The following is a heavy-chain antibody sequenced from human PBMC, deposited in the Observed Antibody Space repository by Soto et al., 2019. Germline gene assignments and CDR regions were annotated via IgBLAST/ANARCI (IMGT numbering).Heavy chain of an antibody. CDR1: GFTFSSYG. J-gene: IGHJ4*02. CDR3: AKDSRWGTYDSSGYYFDY. V-gene: IGHV3-30*18. Sequence: PGGSLRLSCAASGFTFSSYGMHRVRQAPGKGLEWVAVISYDGSNKYYADSVKGRFTISRDNSKNTLYLQMNSLRAEDTAVYYCAKDSRWGTYDSSGYYFDYWGQGTLVTVSS. CDR2: ISYDGSNK. D-gene: IGHD3-22*01.